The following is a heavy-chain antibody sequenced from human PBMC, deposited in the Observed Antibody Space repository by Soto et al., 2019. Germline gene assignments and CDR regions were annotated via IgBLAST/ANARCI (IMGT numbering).Heavy chain of an antibody. CDR3: ARGVVPAANEESYFAC. J-gene: IGHJ4*02. V-gene: IGHV1-69*01. CDR1: GDTFSSYA. CDR2: IIPIFGTA. Sequence: QVQLVQSGAEVKKPGSSVKVSCKASGDTFSSYAISWVRQAPGQGLEWMGGIIPIFGTANYAQKFQGRVTITADESTSTAYMDLSSLRSEDTAVYYCARGVVPAANEESYFACWGQGTGVTVSS. D-gene: IGHD2-2*01.